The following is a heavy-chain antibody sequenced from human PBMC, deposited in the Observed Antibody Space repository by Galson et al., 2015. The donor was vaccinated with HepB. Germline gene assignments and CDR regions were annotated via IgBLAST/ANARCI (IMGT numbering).Heavy chain of an antibody. CDR1: GFTFSTYP. CDR3: ARDQGHHLVGATDVFDV. Sequence: SLRLSCAASGFTFSTYPIHWVRQAPGKGLEWVAVISHDGNKKQYVDPVKGRFTISRDNSKNILYLQMNSLSAEDTAMYYCARDQGHHLVGATDVFDVWGQGTMVTVSS. J-gene: IGHJ3*01. D-gene: IGHD1-26*01. CDR2: ISHDGNKK. V-gene: IGHV3-30*01.